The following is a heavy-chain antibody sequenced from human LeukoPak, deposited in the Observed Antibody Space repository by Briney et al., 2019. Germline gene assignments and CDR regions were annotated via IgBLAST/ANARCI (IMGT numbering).Heavy chain of an antibody. CDR1: GFTSSSYT. CDR2: ISSSSSYI. D-gene: IGHD4-17*01. Sequence: GGSLRLSCVGSGFTSSSYTMNWVRQAPGKGLEWVSSISSSSSYIYYADSVKGRFTISRDNAKNSLYLQMNSLRAEDTAVYYCARDQRDGDYDFDYWGQGTLVTVSS. J-gene: IGHJ4*02. V-gene: IGHV3-21*01. CDR3: ARDQRDGDYDFDY.